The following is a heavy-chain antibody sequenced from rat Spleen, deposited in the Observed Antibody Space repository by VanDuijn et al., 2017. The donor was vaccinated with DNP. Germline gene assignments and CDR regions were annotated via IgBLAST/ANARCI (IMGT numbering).Heavy chain of an antibody. CDR2: VNKDSSTI. CDR1: GFNFNDYW. V-gene: IGHV4-2*01. D-gene: IGHD1-11*01. Sequence: EVKLVESGGGLVQPGRSLKLSCAASGFNFNDYWMGWVRQAPGKGLEWVGDVNKDSSTINCSPSLKDKFTISRDNAQNTLYLQMSKLGSEDTAIYYCTTRGDGNDNWFAYWGQGTLVTVSS. CDR3: TTRGDGNDNWFAY. J-gene: IGHJ3*01.